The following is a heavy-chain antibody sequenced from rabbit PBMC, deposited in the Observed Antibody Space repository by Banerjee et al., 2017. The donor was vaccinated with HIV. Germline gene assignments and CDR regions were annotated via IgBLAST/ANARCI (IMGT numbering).Heavy chain of an antibody. D-gene: IGHD6-1*01. J-gene: IGHJ2*01. Sequence: QEQLVESGGGLVTLGGSLKLSCKASGIDFSSYGISWVRQAPGKGLEWIAYIYPDYGSTDYASWVNGRFTISLDNAQNTVFLQMTSLTAADTATYFCARAGYAGYGYAAFDPWGQGTLVTVS. V-gene: IGHV1S47*01. CDR3: ARAGYAGYGYAAFDP. CDR2: IYPDYGST. CDR1: GIDFSSYG.